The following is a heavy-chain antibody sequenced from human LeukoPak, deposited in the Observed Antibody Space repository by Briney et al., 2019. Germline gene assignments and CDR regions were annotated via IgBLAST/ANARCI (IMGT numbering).Heavy chain of an antibody. D-gene: IGHD3-10*01. CDR2: VYYGGST. V-gene: IGHV4-30-4*08. CDR3: ARVLLWFGGLLGHWYFDL. Sequence: KPSETLSLTCAVSGGSISSGDYYWSWIPQPPGKCLEWILYVYYGGSTYYNPSLKSRVPISVDTSKNQFSLKLSSVNAADTAVYYCARVLLWFGGLLGHWYFDLWGRGTLVTVSS. J-gene: IGHJ2*01. CDR1: GGSISSGDYY.